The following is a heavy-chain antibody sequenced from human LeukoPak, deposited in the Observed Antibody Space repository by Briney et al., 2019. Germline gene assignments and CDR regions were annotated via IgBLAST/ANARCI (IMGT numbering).Heavy chain of an antibody. CDR3: ARELSGYDPEEGD. D-gene: IGHD5-12*01. V-gene: IGHV1-46*01. CDR1: GYTFTGYY. CDR2: INPSGGST. Sequence: ASVKVSCKASGYTFTGYYMHWVRQAPGQGLEWMGIINPSGGSTSYAQKFQGRVTMTRDTSTSTVYMELSSLRSEDTAVYYCARELSGYDPEEGDWGQGTLVTVSS. J-gene: IGHJ4*02.